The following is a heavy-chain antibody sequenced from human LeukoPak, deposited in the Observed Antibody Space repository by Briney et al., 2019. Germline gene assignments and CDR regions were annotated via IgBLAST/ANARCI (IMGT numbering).Heavy chain of an antibody. J-gene: IGHJ3*02. Sequence: GESLKISCKGSGYSFTTYWIGWVRQMPGKGLEWMGIIYPDDSDTRYSPSFQGQVSISVDKSVSAAYLQWSSLKASDTAIYYCARLRITMIRPDGFDIWGQGTMVTVSS. CDR2: IYPDDSDT. D-gene: IGHD3-22*01. CDR1: GYSFTTYW. V-gene: IGHV5-51*01. CDR3: ARLRITMIRPDGFDI.